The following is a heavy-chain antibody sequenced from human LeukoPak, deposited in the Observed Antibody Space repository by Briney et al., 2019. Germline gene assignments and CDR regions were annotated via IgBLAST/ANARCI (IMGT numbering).Heavy chain of an antibody. CDR2: IIPILGIA. D-gene: IGHD6-13*01. CDR1: GGTFSSYA. V-gene: IGHV1-69*04. CDR3: ARQPGYSSSWRMRANWFDP. J-gene: IGHJ5*02. Sequence: SVKVSCKASGGTFSSYAISWVRQAPGQGLEWMGRIIPILGIANYTQKFQGRVTITADKSTSTAYMELSSLRSEDTAVYYCARQPGYSSSWRMRANWFDPWGQGTLVTVSS.